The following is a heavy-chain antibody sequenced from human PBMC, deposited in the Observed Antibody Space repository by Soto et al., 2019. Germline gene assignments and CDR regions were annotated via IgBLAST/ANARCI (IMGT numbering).Heavy chain of an antibody. CDR1: GGSFSGYY. CDR2: INHSGST. Sequence: LSETLSLTCAVYGGSFSGYYWSWIRQPPGKGLEWIGEINHSGSTNYNPSLKSRVTISVDTSKNQFSLKLSSVTAADTAVYYCARGGGYSSHFDYWGQGTLVTVSS. J-gene: IGHJ4*02. V-gene: IGHV4-34*01. CDR3: ARGGGYSSHFDY. D-gene: IGHD4-4*01.